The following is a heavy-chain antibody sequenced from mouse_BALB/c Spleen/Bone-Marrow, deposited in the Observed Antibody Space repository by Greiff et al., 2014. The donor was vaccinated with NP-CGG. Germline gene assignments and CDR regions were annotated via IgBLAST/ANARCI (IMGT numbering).Heavy chain of an antibody. CDR1: GFAFTDYY. D-gene: IGHD1-2*01. Sequence: EVKVVESGGGLVQPGGSLGLSCATSGFAFTDYYMSWVRQPPGKALEWLGFIRNKANGYTTEYSASVKGRFTISRDNSQSILYLQMNTLRAEDSATYYCARDRTTATLYWYFDVWGAGTTVTVSS. J-gene: IGHJ1*01. V-gene: IGHV7-3*02. CDR2: IRNKANGYTT. CDR3: ARDRTTATLYWYFDV.